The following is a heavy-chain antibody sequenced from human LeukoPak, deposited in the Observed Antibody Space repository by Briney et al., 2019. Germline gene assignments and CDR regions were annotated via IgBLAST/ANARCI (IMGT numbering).Heavy chain of an antibody. Sequence: SETLSLTCTVSGVSIRRGSYYWSWIRQRAGKGLEWIERIYTSGSTNYKPPLKSRVHISVDTSKIQYSLKLSSVTAADTAVYYCARDMVVTSYWYFDLWGRGTLVTVSS. CDR2: IYTSGST. D-gene: IGHD4/OR15-4a*01. V-gene: IGHV4-61*02. J-gene: IGHJ2*01. CDR1: GVSIRRGSYY. CDR3: ARDMVVTSYWYFDL.